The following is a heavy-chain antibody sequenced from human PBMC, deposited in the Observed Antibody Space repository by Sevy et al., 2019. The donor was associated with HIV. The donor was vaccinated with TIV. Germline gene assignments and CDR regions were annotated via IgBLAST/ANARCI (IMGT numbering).Heavy chain of an antibody. V-gene: IGHV1-2*06. CDR2: MNPNSGGT. D-gene: IGHD2-2*01. Sequence: ASVKVSCKASGYTFTGYYMHWVRQAPGQGLEWMGRMNPNSGGTNYAQKFQGRVTMTRHTSISTAYMELSRLRSDDTAVYYCARGDIVVVPAARYYYYYGMDVWGQGTTVTVSS. J-gene: IGHJ6*02. CDR3: ARGDIVVVPAARYYYYYGMDV. CDR1: GYTFTGYY.